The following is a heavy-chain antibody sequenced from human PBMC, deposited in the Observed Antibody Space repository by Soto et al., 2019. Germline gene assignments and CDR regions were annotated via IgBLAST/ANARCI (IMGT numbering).Heavy chain of an antibody. CDR2: ISASGATI. D-gene: IGHD3-10*01. J-gene: IGHJ6*02. Sequence: GGSLRLSCAASGFTFSDYEVNWVRQAPGKGLEWISYISASGATIHYADSVRGRLTISRDNAKNSVYLQMNSLRADDTGVYYCAKYYFGMGVWGQGTTVPVSS. CDR1: GFTFSDYE. V-gene: IGHV3-48*03. CDR3: AKYYFGMGV.